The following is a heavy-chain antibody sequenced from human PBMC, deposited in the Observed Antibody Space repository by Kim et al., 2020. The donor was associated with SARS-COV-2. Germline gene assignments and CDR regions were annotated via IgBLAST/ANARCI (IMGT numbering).Heavy chain of an antibody. CDR2: VTSRTYGGKT. D-gene: IGHD2-2*01. CDR3: TRVVKAASWTDAL. J-gene: IGHJ1*01. V-gene: IGHV3-49*03. CDR1: GFSFGGYA. Sequence: GGSLRLSCTASGFSFGGYAVSWFRQGPGKGLEWVGFVTSRTYGGKTDYAASVKGRFTIASDESNRIAYLQLNSLKIEDTAAYYCTRVVKAASWTDALWG.